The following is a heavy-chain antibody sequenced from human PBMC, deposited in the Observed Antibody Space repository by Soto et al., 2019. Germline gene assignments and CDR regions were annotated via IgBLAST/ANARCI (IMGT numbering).Heavy chain of an antibody. CDR1: GGTFSSYA. CDR3: ARTPTVVVPPRYWYFDL. D-gene: IGHD2-2*01. V-gene: IGHV1-69*01. J-gene: IGHJ2*01. Sequence: QVQLVQSGAEVKKPGSSVKVSCKASGGTFSSYAISWVRQAPGQGLEWMGGIIPIFGTANYAQKFQGRVTITADESTSTAYMELSSMRSEYTAVYYCARTPTVVVPPRYWYFDLWGRGTLVTVSS. CDR2: IIPIFGTA.